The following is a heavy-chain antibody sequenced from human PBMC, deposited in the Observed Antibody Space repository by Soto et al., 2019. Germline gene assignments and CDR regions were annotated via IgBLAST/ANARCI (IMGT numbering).Heavy chain of an antibody. CDR2: VWFDGSKM. D-gene: IGHD6-19*01. CDR3: ARDGRSGWTSYHFDY. CDR1: EFALSDYG. Sequence: QVQLVESGGGMVQPGRSLRLSCAASEFALSDYGMHWLRQAPGKGLEWVAVVWFDGSKMYYADSVKGRFTISRDNSKNTLSLQMNSLRVEDTAIYYCARDGRSGWTSYHFDYWGQGTLVTVSS. J-gene: IGHJ4*02. V-gene: IGHV3-33*01.